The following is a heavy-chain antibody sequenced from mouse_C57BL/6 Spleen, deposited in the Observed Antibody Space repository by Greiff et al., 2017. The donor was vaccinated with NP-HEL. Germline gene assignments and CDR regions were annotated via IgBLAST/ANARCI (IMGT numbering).Heavy chain of an antibody. D-gene: IGHD1-1*01. CDR3: ARQGYYSTPFAY. Sequence: EVKLVESGGGLVKPGGSLKLSCAASGFTFSDYGMHWVRQAPEKGLEWVAYISSGSSTIYYADTVKGRFTISRDNAKNTLFLQMTSLRSEDTAMYYCARQGYYSTPFAYWGQGTLVTVSA. V-gene: IGHV5-17*01. J-gene: IGHJ3*01. CDR1: GFTFSDYG. CDR2: ISSGSSTI.